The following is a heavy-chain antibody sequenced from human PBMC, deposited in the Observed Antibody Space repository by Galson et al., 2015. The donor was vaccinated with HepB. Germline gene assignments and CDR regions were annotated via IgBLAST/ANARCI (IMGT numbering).Heavy chain of an antibody. CDR2: FDPEDGET. CDR3: ARMGDGHGGNPEEGPFNYYFDS. J-gene: IGHJ4*02. D-gene: IGHD4-23*01. CDR1: GYTLTELS. Sequence: SVKVSCKVSGYTLTELSMHWVRQAPGKGLEWMGGFDPEDGETIYAQKFQGRVTMTRSHSMSTAYMELSSLKSEDTAVYYCARMGDGHGGNPEEGPFNYYFDSWGQGTLVTVSS. V-gene: IGHV1-24*01.